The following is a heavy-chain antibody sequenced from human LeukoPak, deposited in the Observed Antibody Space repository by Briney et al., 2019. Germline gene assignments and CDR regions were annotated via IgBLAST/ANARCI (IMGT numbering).Heavy chain of an antibody. V-gene: IGHV4-59*08. CDR2: IYYSGST. D-gene: IGHD5-12*01. J-gene: IGHJ4*02. CDR1: GGSISSYY. Sequence: PSETLSLTCTVSGGSISSYYWSWIRQPPGKGLEWIGYIYYSGSTNYNPSLKSRVTISVDTSKNQFSLKLSSVTAADTAVYYCARQWKKGYGGYLGVWGQGTLVTVSS. CDR3: ARQWKKGYGGYLGV.